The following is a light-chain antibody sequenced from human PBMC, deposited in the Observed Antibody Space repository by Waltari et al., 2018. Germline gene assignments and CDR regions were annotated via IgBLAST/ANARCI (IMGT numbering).Light chain of an antibody. V-gene: IGKV4-1*01. CDR3: QQYYTTPWT. CDR1: QSVLYSSNNKNY. CDR2: WAS. Sequence: DIVMTQSPDSLAVSLGERATINCESSQSVLYSSNNKNYLAWYQQKPGQPPELRIYWASTRDSGVPDRFSGSGSGTDFTLTISSLQAEDVAFYYCQQYYTTPWTFGQGTKVEIK. J-gene: IGKJ1*01.